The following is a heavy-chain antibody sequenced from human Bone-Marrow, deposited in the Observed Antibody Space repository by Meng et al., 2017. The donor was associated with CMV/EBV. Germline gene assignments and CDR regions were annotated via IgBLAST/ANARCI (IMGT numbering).Heavy chain of an antibody. V-gene: IGHV3-23*03. CDR2: IYSVGSST. J-gene: IGHJ4*02. D-gene: IGHD3-22*01. CDR1: GFTFDDYG. CDR3: AKLDSSGYYFSY. Sequence: CAASGFTFDDYGMSWVRHAPGKGLEWVSVIYSVGSSTYYADSVKGRFTISRDNSKNTLYLQMNSLRAEDTAVYYCAKLDSSGYYFSYWGQGTLVTVSS.